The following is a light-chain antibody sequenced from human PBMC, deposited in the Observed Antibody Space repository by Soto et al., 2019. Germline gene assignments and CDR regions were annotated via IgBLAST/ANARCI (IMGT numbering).Light chain of an antibody. Sequence: QSALTQPASVSGSPGQSITISCTGTSSDVGSYNLVSWYQQHPGKAPKLMIYEGSKRPSGVSNRFSGSKSGNTASLTISGLQAEDEADYYCCSYAGSSNLWVFGGGTQLTVL. V-gene: IGLV2-23*01. J-gene: IGLJ3*02. CDR2: EGS. CDR1: SSDVGSYNL. CDR3: CSYAGSSNLWV.